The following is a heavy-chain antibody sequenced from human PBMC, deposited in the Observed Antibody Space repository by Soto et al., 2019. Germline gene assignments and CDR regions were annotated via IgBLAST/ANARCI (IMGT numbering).Heavy chain of an antibody. CDR2: IIPIFGTA. CDR1: GGTFSSYA. V-gene: IGHV1-69*13. J-gene: IGHJ5*02. CDR3: ASKKGIAAAGTWWFDP. Sequence: SVKVSCKASGGTFSSYAISWVRQAPGQGLEWMGGIIPIFGTANYAQKFQGRVTITADESTSTAYMELSSLRSEDTAVYYCASKKGIAAAGTWWFDPWGQGTLVTVSS. D-gene: IGHD6-13*01.